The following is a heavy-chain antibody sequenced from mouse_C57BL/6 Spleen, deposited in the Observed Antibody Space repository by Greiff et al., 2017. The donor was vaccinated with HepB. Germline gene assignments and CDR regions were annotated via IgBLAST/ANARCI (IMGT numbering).Heavy chain of an antibody. D-gene: IGHD3-2*02. CDR3: TRWQLRVY. J-gene: IGHJ3*01. V-gene: IGHV1-15*01. CDR2: IDPETGGT. Sequence: VKLQESGAELVRPGASVTLSCKASGYTFTDYEMHWVKQTPVHGLEWIGAIDPETGGTAYNQKFKGKAILTADKSSSTAYMELRSLTSEDSAVYYCTRWQLRVYWGQGTLVTVSA. CDR1: GYTFTDYE.